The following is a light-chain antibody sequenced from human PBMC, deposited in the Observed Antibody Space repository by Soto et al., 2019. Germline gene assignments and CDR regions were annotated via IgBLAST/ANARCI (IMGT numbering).Light chain of an antibody. CDR3: CSLTTSHTYV. V-gene: IGLV2-14*03. Sequence: QSALTQPASVSGSPGQSITISCTGTSSDIGHYDYVSWYQQHPGKAPKLMIYHVTYRPSGVSNRYSGSKSGNSASLTISGLQADNEADYYCCSLTTSHTYVFGSGTKVTVL. CDR1: SSDIGHYDY. J-gene: IGLJ1*01. CDR2: HVT.